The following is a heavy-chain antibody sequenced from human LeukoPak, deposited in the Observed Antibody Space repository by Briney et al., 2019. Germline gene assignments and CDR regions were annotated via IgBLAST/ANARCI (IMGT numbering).Heavy chain of an antibody. Sequence: GGSLRLSCAASGFTVSSNYMSWVRQAPGKGLEWVSVIYSGGSTYYADSVKGRFTISRDNSKSTLYLQMNSLRAEDTAVYYCAREAPGIVGATIGGYFDYWGQGTLVTVSS. V-gene: IGHV3-66*02. CDR3: AREAPGIVGATIGGYFDY. CDR1: GFTVSSNY. J-gene: IGHJ4*02. CDR2: IYSGGST. D-gene: IGHD1-26*01.